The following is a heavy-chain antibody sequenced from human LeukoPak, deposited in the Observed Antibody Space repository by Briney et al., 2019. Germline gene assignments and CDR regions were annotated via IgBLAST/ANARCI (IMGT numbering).Heavy chain of an antibody. D-gene: IGHD1-1*01. CDR3: AKVRTGHYFDY. J-gene: IGHJ4*02. V-gene: IGHV3-23*01. Sequence: PGGSLRLSCAAYGFTFSSYAMTWVRQAPGKGLEWVSAISGSGGSTYYADSVKGRFTISRDNSNNTLFLQMNSLRAEDTAVYYCAKVRTGHYFDYWGQGTLVTLSS. CDR2: ISGSGGST. CDR1: GFTFSSYA.